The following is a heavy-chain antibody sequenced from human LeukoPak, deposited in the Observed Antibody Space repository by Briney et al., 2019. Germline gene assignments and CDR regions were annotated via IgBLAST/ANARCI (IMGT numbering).Heavy chain of an antibody. CDR1: GGSISSVDYY. D-gene: IGHD3-10*01. V-gene: IGHV4-30-4*01. Sequence: SETLSLTCTVSGGSISSVDYYWSWIRQPPGKGLEWIGYIYYSGSTYYDPSLKSRVMISVDASKNQFSLKLSSVTAADTAVYYCARHSNYASGSFAKGLFDYWGQGTLVTVSS. J-gene: IGHJ4*02. CDR3: ARHSNYASGSFAKGLFDY. CDR2: IYYSGST.